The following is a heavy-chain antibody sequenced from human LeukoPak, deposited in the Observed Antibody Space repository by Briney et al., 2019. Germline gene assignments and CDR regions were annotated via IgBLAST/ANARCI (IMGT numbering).Heavy chain of an antibody. J-gene: IGHJ3*02. CDR2: INSDGSST. Sequence: GGSLRLSCAASGFTFSSYWMHWVRQAPGKGLVWVSRINSDGSSTSYADSVKGRFTISRDNAKNTLYLQMNSLRAEDTAVYYCARDRALGDSSGYYWRAFDIWGQGTMVTVSS. CDR1: GFTFSSYW. D-gene: IGHD3-22*01. V-gene: IGHV3-74*01. CDR3: ARDRALGDSSGYYWRAFDI.